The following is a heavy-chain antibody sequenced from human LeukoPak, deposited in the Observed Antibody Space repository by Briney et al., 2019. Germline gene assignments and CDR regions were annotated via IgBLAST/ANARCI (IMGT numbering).Heavy chain of an antibody. CDR1: GFTFDDYA. J-gene: IGHJ5*02. V-gene: IGHV3-9*01. CDR2: ISWNSGSI. D-gene: IGHD5-18*01. CDR3: AKDANTAMLS. Sequence: GGSLRLSCAASGFTFDDYAMHWVRQAPGKGLEWVSGISWNSGSIGYADSVKGRFTISRDNAKNSLYLQMDSLRAEDTALYYCAKDANTAMLSWGQGTLVTVSS.